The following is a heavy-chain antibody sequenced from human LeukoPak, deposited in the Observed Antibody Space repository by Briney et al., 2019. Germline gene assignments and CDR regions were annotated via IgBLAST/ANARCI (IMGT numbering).Heavy chain of an antibody. CDR3: ARGVRQQLELYYYYGMDV. D-gene: IGHD6-13*01. J-gene: IGHJ6*02. CDR2: MYSGGST. V-gene: IGHV3-66*01. CDR1: GFTVSSNY. Sequence: PGGSLSLSCAASGFTVSSNYMSWVRQAPGKGLEWVSVMYSGGSTYYADSVKGRFTISRDNSKNTLYLQMNSLRAEDTAVYYCARGVRQQLELYYYYGMDVWGQGTTVTVSS.